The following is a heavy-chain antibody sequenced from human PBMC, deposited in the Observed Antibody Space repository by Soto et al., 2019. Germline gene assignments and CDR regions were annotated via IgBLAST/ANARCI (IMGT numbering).Heavy chain of an antibody. CDR1: GFTVSSDY. V-gene: IGHV3-66*01. CDR3: ARDPGDRNGVSV. Sequence: EVQVVESGGGLVQPGGSLRLSCAASGFTVSSDYMSWVRQAPGKGLEWVAVIYSGGSTYYADSVKGRFTISRDNSKNTLYRQMNSLRAEDTAVYYCARDPGDRNGVSVWGQGTTVTVSS. D-gene: IGHD1-26*01. J-gene: IGHJ6*02. CDR2: IYSGGST.